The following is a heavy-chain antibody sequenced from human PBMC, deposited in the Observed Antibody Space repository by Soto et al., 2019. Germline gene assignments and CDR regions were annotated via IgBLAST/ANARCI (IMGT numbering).Heavy chain of an antibody. V-gene: IGHV3-23*01. D-gene: IGHD3-16*02. CDR1: GFTFSSYA. J-gene: IGHJ4*02. CDR3: AKDMITFGGVIVGFFDY. CDR2: ISGSGGST. Sequence: EVQLLESGGGLVQPGGSLRLSCAASGFTFSSYAMSWVRQAPGKGLEWGSAISGSGGSTYYADSVKGRFTIPRDNSKNTLYLQMNRLRAEDTAVYYCAKDMITFGGVIVGFFDYWGQGTLVTVSS.